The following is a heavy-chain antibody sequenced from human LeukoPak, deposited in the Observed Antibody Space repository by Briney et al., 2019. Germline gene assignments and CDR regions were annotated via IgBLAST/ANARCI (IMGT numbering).Heavy chain of an antibody. CDR1: GYSTSSGYY. V-gene: IGHV4-38-2*01. Sequence: SETLSLTCAVSGYSTSSGYYWAWIRQFPGKGLGWIGSIFHSGNTYDNPSLKSRVTTSVDASKNHFSLTLSSVTAADTAVYHCARHMTTDMLDAFDIWGQGTMVIISS. CDR2: IFHSGNT. CDR3: ARHMTTDMLDAFDI. D-gene: IGHD3-10*02. J-gene: IGHJ3*02.